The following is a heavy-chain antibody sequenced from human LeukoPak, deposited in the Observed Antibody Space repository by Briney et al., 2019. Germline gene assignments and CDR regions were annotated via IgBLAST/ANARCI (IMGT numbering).Heavy chain of an antibody. CDR2: IYYSGST. CDR1: GGSISSSSYY. J-gene: IGHJ5*02. D-gene: IGHD5-24*01. Sequence: SETLSLTCTVSGGSISSSSYYWVWIRQPPGKGLEWIGSIYYSGSTYYNPSLKSRVTISVDTSKNQFSLKLSSVTAADTAVYYCARHPSGRMWLQQGGWFDPWGQGTLVTVSS. V-gene: IGHV4-39*01. CDR3: ARHPSGRMWLQQGGWFDP.